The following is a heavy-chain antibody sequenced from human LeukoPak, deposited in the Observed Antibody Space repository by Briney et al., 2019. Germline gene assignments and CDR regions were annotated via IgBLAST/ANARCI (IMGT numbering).Heavy chain of an antibody. Sequence: GGSLRLSCAASGFTFSDYAMHWVRQAPDKGLEWMTFIRYDGSNKYYADSVKGRFTISRDNAKNSLYLQMNALGAEDTATYFCARVVLDRFWGRGTLVTVSS. V-gene: IGHV3-30*02. D-gene: IGHD6-6*01. CDR2: IRYDGSNK. J-gene: IGHJ4*02. CDR3: ARVVLDRF. CDR1: GFTFSDYA.